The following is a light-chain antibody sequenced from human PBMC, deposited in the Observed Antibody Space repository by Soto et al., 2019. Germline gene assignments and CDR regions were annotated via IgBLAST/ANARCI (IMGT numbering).Light chain of an antibody. Sequence: QSVLTQAPSASGSPGQSVTISCAGTSNDVGRFNYVSWYQHHPGKAPKLIIYDVTKRPSGVPDRFSGSKSGNTAYLTVSGLQADYEADYSCSSFVPGTSYVFGTVTKVTDL. CDR1: SNDVGRFNY. CDR2: DVT. J-gene: IGLJ1*01. V-gene: IGLV2-8*01. CDR3: SSFVPGTSYV.